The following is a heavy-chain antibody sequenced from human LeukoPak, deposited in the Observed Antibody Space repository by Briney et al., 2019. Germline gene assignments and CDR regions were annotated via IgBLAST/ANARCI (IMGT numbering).Heavy chain of an antibody. V-gene: IGHV3-23*01. CDR2: VSGSGDST. CDR3: AKVGVGTLTGPRQYFDY. D-gene: IGHD3-9*01. CDR1: GFIFSNYA. Sequence: GGSLRLSCAASGFIFSNYAMNWVRQAPGKGLEWVSSVSGSGDSTYYADSVKGRFTNSRNNSRNTLYLQMNSLRAEDTAVYYCAKVGVGTLTGPRQYFDYWGQGTLVTVSS. J-gene: IGHJ4*02.